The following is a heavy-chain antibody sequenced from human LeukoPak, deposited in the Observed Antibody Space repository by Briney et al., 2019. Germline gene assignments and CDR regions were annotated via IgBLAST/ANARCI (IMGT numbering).Heavy chain of an antibody. Sequence: SETLSLTCTGSGGSISNYYWNWIRQPAGKGLEWIGRISGSGTTNYNSSLKSRLTMSVDTSKNQFSLKLTSVTAADTAVYYCARDHGRGWYIHWGQGTLVTVSS. D-gene: IGHD6-19*01. CDR3: ARDHGRGWYIH. J-gene: IGHJ4*02. CDR2: ISGSGTT. CDR1: GGSISNYY. V-gene: IGHV4-4*07.